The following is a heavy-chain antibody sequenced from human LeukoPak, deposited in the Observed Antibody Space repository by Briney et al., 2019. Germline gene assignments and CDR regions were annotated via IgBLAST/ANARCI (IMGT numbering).Heavy chain of an antibody. CDR1: GFTFSSYA. J-gene: IGHJ1*01. Sequence: PGGSLRLSCAASGFTFSSYAMSWVRQAPGKGLEWVSAISGSGGSTYYADSVKGRFTISRDNSKNTLYLQMNSLRAEDTAVYYCAKDYGLYCGGDCYHDAADEYFQHWGQGTLVTVSS. CDR3: AKDYGLYCGGDCYHDAADEYFQH. V-gene: IGHV3-23*01. CDR2: ISGSGGST. D-gene: IGHD2-21*01.